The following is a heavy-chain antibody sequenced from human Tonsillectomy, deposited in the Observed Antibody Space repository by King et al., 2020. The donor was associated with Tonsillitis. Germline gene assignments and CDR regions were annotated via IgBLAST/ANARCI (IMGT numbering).Heavy chain of an antibody. Sequence: QLQESGPGLVKPSETLSLTCTVSGGSISSYYWSWIRQPPGKGLEWIGYIYYSGSTNYNPSLNRRVTITVDTSKNQFSLKLSSVTAADTAVYYCARALGDPDAFDIWGQGTMVTVSS. CDR3: ARALGDPDAFDI. CDR1: GGSISSYY. CDR2: IYYSGST. J-gene: IGHJ3*02. D-gene: IGHD7-27*01. V-gene: IGHV4-59*01.